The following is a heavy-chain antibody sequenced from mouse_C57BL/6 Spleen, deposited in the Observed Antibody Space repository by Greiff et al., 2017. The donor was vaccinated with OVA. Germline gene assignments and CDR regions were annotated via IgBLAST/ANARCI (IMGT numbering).Heavy chain of an antibody. CDR3: ARMSGGY. CDR1: GYTFNSYW. D-gene: IGHD4-1*01. CDR2: IDPSDSYT. Sequence: QVQLQQPGAELVKPGASVKLSCKASGYTFNSYWMQWVKQRPGQGLEWIGEIDPSDSYTNYNQKFKGKATLTVDTSSNTAYMQLSSLTSEDSAVYYCARMSGGYWGQGTTLTVSS. J-gene: IGHJ2*01. V-gene: IGHV1-50*01.